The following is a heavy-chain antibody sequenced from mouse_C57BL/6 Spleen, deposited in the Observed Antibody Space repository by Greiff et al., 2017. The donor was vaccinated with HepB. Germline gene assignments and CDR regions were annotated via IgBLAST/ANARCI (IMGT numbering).Heavy chain of an antibody. J-gene: IGHJ1*03. D-gene: IGHD1-1*01. V-gene: IGHV1-69*01. Sequence: QVQLQQPGAELVMPGASVKLSCKASGYTFTSYWMLWVKQRPGQGLEWIGEIDPSDSYTNYNQKFKGKSTLTVDKSSSTAYMQLSSLTSDDSAVYYCARFLYYYGSSYGYFDVWGTGTTVTVSS. CDR2: IDPSDSYT. CDR3: ARFLYYYGSSYGYFDV. CDR1: GYTFTSYW.